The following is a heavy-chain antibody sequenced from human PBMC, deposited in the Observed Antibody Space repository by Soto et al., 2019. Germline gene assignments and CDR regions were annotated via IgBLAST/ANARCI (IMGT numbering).Heavy chain of an antibody. V-gene: IGHV3-64*04. CDR1: GFTFWTYP. Sequence: GGSLRLSCSASGFTFWTYPMHWVRQAPGKGLKYVAAISSDGGTTYYADSVKGRFTISRDNSKNTLYLQMNSLRAEDTAIYYCAKQGFSSSWYYVTEAGSWFDPWGQGTLVTVSS. D-gene: IGHD6-13*01. J-gene: IGHJ5*02. CDR2: ISSDGGTT. CDR3: AKQGFSSSWYYVTEAGSWFDP.